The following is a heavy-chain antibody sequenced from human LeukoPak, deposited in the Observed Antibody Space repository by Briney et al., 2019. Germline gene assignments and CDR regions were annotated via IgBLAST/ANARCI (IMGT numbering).Heavy chain of an antibody. V-gene: IGHV1-8*02. D-gene: IGHD3-22*01. CDR2: ITPILGIA. CDR3: AILSYYYDSSGNL. Sequence: ASVKVSCKVSGYTFISYGISWVRQAPGQGLEWMGWITPILGIANYAQKFQGRVTMTRNTSISTAYMELSSLRSEDTAVYYCAILSYYYDSSGNLWGQGTLVTVSS. CDR1: GYTFISYG. J-gene: IGHJ4*02.